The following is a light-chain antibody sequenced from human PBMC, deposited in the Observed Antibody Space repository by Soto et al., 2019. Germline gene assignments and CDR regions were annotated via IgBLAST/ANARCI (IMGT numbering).Light chain of an antibody. V-gene: IGKV3-15*01. CDR2: GAS. Sequence: LVIYPSPATLPVSPGGGATLSCRSSQCVSSILAWYQQRPGQAPRHLIYGASTRATGIPARFSGSGSGTEFTLTISSLQSEDFSVCSCRQYNNWSLTFGGGTKVDIK. CDR3: RQYNNWSLT. CDR1: QCVSSI. J-gene: IGKJ4*01.